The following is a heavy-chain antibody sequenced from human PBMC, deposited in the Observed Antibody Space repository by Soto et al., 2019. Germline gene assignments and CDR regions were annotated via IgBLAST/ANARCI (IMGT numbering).Heavy chain of an antibody. V-gene: IGHV3-11*01. J-gene: IGHJ4*02. CDR2: ISPGGDII. CDR1: GFSLRDYY. CDR3: TRDPRMTDF. Sequence: LRLSCAASGFSLRDYYMTWIRHAPVNGLELLSYISPGGDIIKYADPVKGRFIISRDNAKNSLYLHMNSLRAEDTAVYYCTRDPRMTDFWGQGTLVTVSS.